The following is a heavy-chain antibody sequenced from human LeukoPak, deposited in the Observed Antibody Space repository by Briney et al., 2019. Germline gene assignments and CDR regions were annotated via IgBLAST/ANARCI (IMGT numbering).Heavy chain of an antibody. V-gene: IGHV4-61*01. CDR2: IYYSGRT. CDR1: GGSVNDNNNY. J-gene: IGHJ4*02. D-gene: IGHD2-8*02. CDR3: ARMYRTYWYYFDY. Sequence: SETLSLTCTVSGGSVNDNNNYWSWIRQPPGKALEWLGYIYYSGRTTYNPSLKSRVTISEDTSKNQFSLKMFSVTAADTAVFYCARMYRTYWYYFDYWGQGIQVTVSS.